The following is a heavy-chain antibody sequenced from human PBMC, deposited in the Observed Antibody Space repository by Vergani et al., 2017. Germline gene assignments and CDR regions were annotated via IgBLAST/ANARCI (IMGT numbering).Heavy chain of an antibody. CDR1: GCTFSSYA. J-gene: IGHJ4*02. CDR3: ARENCSGGSCYSTYFDY. CDR2: ISYDGSNK. Sequence: QVQLVESGGGVVQPGRSLRLSCAASGCTFSSYAMHWVRQAPGKGLEWVAVISYDGSNKYYADSVKGRFTISRDNSKNTLYLQMNSLRAEDTAVYYCARENCSGGSCYSTYFDYWGQGTLVTVSS. D-gene: IGHD2-15*01. V-gene: IGHV3-30-3*01.